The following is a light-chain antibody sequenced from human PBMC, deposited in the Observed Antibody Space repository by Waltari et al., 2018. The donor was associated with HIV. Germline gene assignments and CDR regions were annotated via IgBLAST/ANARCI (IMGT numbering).Light chain of an antibody. Sequence: EVVLTPSPGTLSLSPGERATLSCRASQSVSSYLAWYKQKPGQAPRLLIYAASTRATGIPDRFSGSGSGTDFTLSIRRLEPADFAVYYCQQYGTSPLTFGPGTKVDIK. J-gene: IGKJ3*01. CDR2: AAS. CDR3: QQYGTSPLT. V-gene: IGKV3-20*01. CDR1: QSVSSY.